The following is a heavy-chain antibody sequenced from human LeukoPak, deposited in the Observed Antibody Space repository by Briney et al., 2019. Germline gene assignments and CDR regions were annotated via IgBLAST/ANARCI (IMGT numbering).Heavy chain of an antibody. V-gene: IGHV4-61*02. J-gene: IGHJ4*02. CDR2: IYTSGST. D-gene: IGHD3-10*01. CDR3: VRGPNYYGSEWRFDY. CDR1: GGSISSGSYY. Sequence: PTQTLSLTCTVSGGSISSGSYYWSWIRQPAGKGLEWIGRIYTSGSTNYNPSLKSRVTISVDTSKNQFSLKLSSVTAADTAVYYCVRGPNYYGSEWRFDYWGQGTLVTVSS.